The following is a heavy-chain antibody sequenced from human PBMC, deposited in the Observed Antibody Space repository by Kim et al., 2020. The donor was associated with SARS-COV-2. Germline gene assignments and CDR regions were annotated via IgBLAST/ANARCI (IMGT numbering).Heavy chain of an antibody. D-gene: IGHD4-17*01. Sequence: GGSLRLSCAASGFTFSSYAMSWVRQAPGKGLEWVSAISGSGGSTYYADSVKGRFTISRDNSKNTLYLQMNSLRAEDTAVYYCAKPQLNFEIGDYSQPSIEAFDIWGQGTLVTVSS. CDR2: ISGSGGST. CDR3: AKPQLNFEIGDYSQPSIEAFDI. CDR1: GFTFSSYA. J-gene: IGHJ4*02. V-gene: IGHV3-23*01.